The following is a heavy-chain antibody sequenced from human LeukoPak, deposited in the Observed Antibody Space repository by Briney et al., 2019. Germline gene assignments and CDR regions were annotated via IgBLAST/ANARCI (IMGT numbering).Heavy chain of an antibody. CDR2: INHSGST. V-gene: IGHV4-34*01. CDR3: ARHSAPYYFDY. Sequence: SETLSLTCAVYGGSFSGYYWSWIRQPPGKGLEWIGEINHSGSTNYNPSLKSRVTMSVDTSKNQFSLKLSSVTAADTAVYYCARHSAPYYFDYWGQGTLVTVSS. J-gene: IGHJ4*02. D-gene: IGHD3-10*01. CDR1: GGSFSGYY.